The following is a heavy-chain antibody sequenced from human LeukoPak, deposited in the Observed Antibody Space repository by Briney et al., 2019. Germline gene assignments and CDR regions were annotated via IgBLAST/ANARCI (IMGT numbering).Heavy chain of an antibody. Sequence: PGGSLRLSCAASGFTFDDYGMSWVRQAPGKGLEWVSGINWNGGSTGYADSVKGRFTISRDNARNSLYLQMNSLRAEDTALYYCARAGGGVWFGELSDYYYYYMDVWGKGTTVTVSS. CDR1: GFTFDDYG. D-gene: IGHD3-10*01. CDR2: INWNGGST. CDR3: ARAGGGVWFGELSDYYYYYMDV. J-gene: IGHJ6*03. V-gene: IGHV3-20*04.